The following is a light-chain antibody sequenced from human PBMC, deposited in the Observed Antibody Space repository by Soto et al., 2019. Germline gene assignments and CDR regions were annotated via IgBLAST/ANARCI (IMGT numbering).Light chain of an antibody. V-gene: IGKV2-28*01. CDR2: LGS. CDR3: MQALQTPPSYT. J-gene: IGKJ2*01. Sequence: DLVMTQSPLSLPVTPGEPASISCRSSQSLLHSNGYNYLDRYLQKPGQSPQLLIYLGSSRASGVPDRFSGSGSGTDFTLKITRVEAEDVGVYYCMQALQTPPSYTFGQGTKLEIK. CDR1: QSLLHSNGYNY.